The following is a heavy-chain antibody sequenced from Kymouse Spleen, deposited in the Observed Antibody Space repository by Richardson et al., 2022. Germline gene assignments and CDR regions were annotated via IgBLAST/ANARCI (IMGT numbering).Heavy chain of an antibody. J-gene: IGHJ5*02. D-gene: IGHD6-19*01. CDR1: GGSISSSSYY. Sequence: QLQLQESGPGLVKPSETLSLTCTVSGGSISSSSYYWGWIRQPPGKGLEWIGSIYYSGSTYYNPSLKSRVTISVDTSKNQFSLKLSSVTAADTAVYYCARSSSGWYLGWFDPWGQGTLVTVSS. V-gene: IGHV4-39*01. CDR2: IYYSGST. CDR3: ARSSSGWYLGWFDP.